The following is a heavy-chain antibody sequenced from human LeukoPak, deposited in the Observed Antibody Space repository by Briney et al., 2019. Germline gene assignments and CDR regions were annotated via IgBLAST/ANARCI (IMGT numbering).Heavy chain of an antibody. CDR2: INPNSGGT. D-gene: IGHD1-14*01. CDR3: ARVLARYGNLDY. Sequence: ASVKVSWKASGYTFTDYYIHWVRQAPGQGLEWMGWINPNSGGTNYTQKFQGRVTMTRDTSISTAYLELNRLTSDDTAVYYCARVLARYGNLDYWGQGILATVSS. CDR1: GYTFTDYY. J-gene: IGHJ4*02. V-gene: IGHV1-2*02.